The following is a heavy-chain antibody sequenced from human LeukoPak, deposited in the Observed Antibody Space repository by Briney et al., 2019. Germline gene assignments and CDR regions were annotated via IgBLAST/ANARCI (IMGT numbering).Heavy chain of an antibody. Sequence: GASVKVSCKASGYTFTGYYMHWVRQAPGQGLEWMGWINPSSGGTNYAQKFQGRVTMTTDTSTSTAYMELRSLRSDDTAIYYCAKRQEVIKYVPPNYYYYYYMDVWGKGTTVTVSS. V-gene: IGHV1-2*02. CDR1: GYTFTGYY. D-gene: IGHD3-22*01. CDR2: INPSSGGT. J-gene: IGHJ6*03. CDR3: AKRQEVIKYVPPNYYYYYYMDV.